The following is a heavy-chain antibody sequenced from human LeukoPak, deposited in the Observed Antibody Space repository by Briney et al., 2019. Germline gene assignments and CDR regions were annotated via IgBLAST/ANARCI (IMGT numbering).Heavy chain of an antibody. V-gene: IGHV1-18*01. CDR1: GYTFTSCG. J-gene: IGHJ4*02. D-gene: IGHD4-23*01. Sequence: EASVKVSCKASGYTFTSCGISWVRQAPGQGLEWMGWISAYNGNTNYAQRLQGRVTMTTDTSTSTAYMELRSLRSDDTAVYYCARDRGGVTYGGNQRNFDYWGQGTLVTVSS. CDR3: ARDRGGVTYGGNQRNFDY. CDR2: ISAYNGNT.